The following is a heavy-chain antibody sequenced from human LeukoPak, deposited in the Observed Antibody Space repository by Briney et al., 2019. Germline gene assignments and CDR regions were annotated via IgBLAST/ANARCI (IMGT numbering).Heavy chain of an antibody. CDR2: ISYDGNNK. CDR1: GFTFAIYA. CDR3: ARDLVGGWDDSSGYYYGYFDY. Sequence: PGRSLRLSCAASGFTFAIYAMHWVRQAPGKGLEWVAVISYDGNNKYYADSVKGRFTISRDNSKNTLYLQMNSLRAEDTAVYYCARDLVGGWDDSSGYYYGYFDYWGKGTLVTVSS. J-gene: IGHJ4*02. D-gene: IGHD3-22*01. V-gene: IGHV3-30-3*01.